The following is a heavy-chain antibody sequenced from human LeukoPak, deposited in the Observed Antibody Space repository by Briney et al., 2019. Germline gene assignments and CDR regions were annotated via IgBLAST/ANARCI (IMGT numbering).Heavy chain of an antibody. V-gene: IGHV3-7*01. CDR3: ARDDCSSISCYHNWFDP. D-gene: IGHD2-2*01. CDR1: GFTFSSYW. J-gene: IGHJ5*02. Sequence: PGGSLRLSCAASGFTFSSYWMSWVRQAPGKGLEWVANIKQDGSEKYYVDSVKGRFTISRDNAKNSLYLQMNSLRAEATAVYYCARDDCSSISCYHNWFDPWGQGTLVTVSS. CDR2: IKQDGSEK.